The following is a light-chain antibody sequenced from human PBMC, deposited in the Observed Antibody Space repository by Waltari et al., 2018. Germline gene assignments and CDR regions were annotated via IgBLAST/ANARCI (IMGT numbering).Light chain of an antibody. CDR2: AAS. CDR3: QESYSTSFT. J-gene: IGKJ2*01. CDR1: QNSSSN. Sequence: DLQMTQSPSSLSASVGDRFTIPCRASQNSSSNLNWYQKKPGKAPKLLIYAASTLQSGVSSRFSGSGSGTDFALTISSLQPEDFATFYCQESYSTSFTFGQGTNLEIK. V-gene: IGKV1-39*01.